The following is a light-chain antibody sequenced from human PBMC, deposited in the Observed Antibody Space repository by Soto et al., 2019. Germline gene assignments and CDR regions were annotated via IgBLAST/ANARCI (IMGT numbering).Light chain of an antibody. CDR2: DNN. Sequence: QSVLTQPPSVSADPGQTVTISCSGSSSNIGNNYVSWYQHLPGTAPKLLIYDNNKRPSGIPDRFSGSKSGTSATLGITGLQTGDEADYYCGTWDSSLSAGWGVFGGGTKLTVL. CDR1: SSNIGNNY. V-gene: IGLV1-51*01. J-gene: IGLJ2*01. CDR3: GTWDSSLSAGWGV.